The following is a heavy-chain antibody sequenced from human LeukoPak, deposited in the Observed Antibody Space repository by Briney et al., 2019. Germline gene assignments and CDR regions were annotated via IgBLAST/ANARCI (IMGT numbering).Heavy chain of an antibody. D-gene: IGHD3-3*01. Sequence: PSETLSLTCAVYGGSFSGYYWSWLRQPPGKGLEWIGEINLSGSINYNPSLKSRVTISVDTSKNQFSLKLSSVTAADTAVYYCARGGGTNVLRFLEWPKNWFDPWGQGTLVTVSS. V-gene: IGHV4-34*01. CDR1: GGSFSGYY. CDR3: ARGGGTNVLRFLEWPKNWFDP. J-gene: IGHJ5*02. CDR2: INLSGSI.